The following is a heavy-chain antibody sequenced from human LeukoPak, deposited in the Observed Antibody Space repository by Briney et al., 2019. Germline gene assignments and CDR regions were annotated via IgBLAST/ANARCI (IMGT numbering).Heavy chain of an antibody. CDR2: IYYNGNT. CDR1: GGSMSGYY. CDR3: ARADSYGLYGMDV. V-gene: IGHV4-59*01. J-gene: IGHJ6*02. Sequence: SETLSLTCTVSGGSMSGYYWSWIRQPPGKGLEWIGYIYYNGNTNYSPSLKSRVTISVDTSKNQFSLKLSSVTAADTAVYYCARADSYGLYGMDVWGQGTTVTVSS. D-gene: IGHD5-18*01.